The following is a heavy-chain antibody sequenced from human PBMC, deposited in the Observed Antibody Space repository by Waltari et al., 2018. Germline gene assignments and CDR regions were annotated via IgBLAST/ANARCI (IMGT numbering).Heavy chain of an antibody. D-gene: IGHD2-8*01. CDR2: IIPIFGTA. V-gene: IGHV1-69*05. CDR3: ARAGIVLRVYAAYFDY. J-gene: IGHJ4*02. Sequence: QFQLVHSGAAVKKPGSSVKVSCTASGGTFSSYAISWVRQAPGQGLEWMEGIIPIFGTANYEQKFQGRVTITTDEATSTDYMELSSLRSEDTAVDYCARAGIVLRVYAAYFDYWGQGTLVIVSS. CDR1: GGTFSSYA.